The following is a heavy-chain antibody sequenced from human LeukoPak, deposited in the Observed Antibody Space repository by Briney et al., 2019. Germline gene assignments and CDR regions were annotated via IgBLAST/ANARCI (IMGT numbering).Heavy chain of an antibody. V-gene: IGHV4-4*07. Sequence: SETLSLTCTVSGGSISSYYWSWIRQPAGKGLEWIGRIYTSGSTNYNPSLKSRVTISVDTSKNQFSLRLTSVTAADTAVYYCARVKWLGSTSFDAFDIWGQGTMVTVSS. CDR3: ARVKWLGSTSFDAFDI. CDR1: GGSISSYY. J-gene: IGHJ3*02. D-gene: IGHD2/OR15-2a*01. CDR2: IYTSGST.